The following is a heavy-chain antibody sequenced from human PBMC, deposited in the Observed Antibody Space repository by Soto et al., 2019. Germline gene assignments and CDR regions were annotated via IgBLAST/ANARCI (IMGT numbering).Heavy chain of an antibody. Sequence: QVQLVQSGAEVKKPGASVKVSCKASGYTFTSYYMHWVRQAPGQGLEWMGIINPSGGSTSYAQKFQGRVTMTRDTSTSTVYMELSSLRSEDTAVYYCAVFGEWELPRNAFDIWGQGTMVTVSS. V-gene: IGHV1-46*01. D-gene: IGHD1-26*01. J-gene: IGHJ3*02. CDR3: AVFGEWELPRNAFDI. CDR1: GYTFTSYY. CDR2: INPSGGST.